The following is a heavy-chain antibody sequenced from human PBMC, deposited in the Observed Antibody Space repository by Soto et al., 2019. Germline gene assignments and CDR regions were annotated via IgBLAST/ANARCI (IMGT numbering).Heavy chain of an antibody. D-gene: IGHD5-18*01. CDR2: NSTLNGNT. V-gene: IGHV1-18*01. CDR1: GYDYVTYA. J-gene: IGHJ6*02. Sequence: QAQLVQSGPEVKKPGASVNVSCKASGYDYVTYAITWVRQRPGQGLEWMGWNSTLNGNTNYAQNFQGRVTMTTDTSTRIVHLELKSLRSDDTAVYYCARRVQVWLPDYYGMDVWGQGTTVTVSS. CDR3: ARRVQVWLPDYYGMDV.